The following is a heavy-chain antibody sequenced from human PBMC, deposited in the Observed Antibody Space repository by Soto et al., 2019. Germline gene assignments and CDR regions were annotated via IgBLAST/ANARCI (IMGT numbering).Heavy chain of an antibody. D-gene: IGHD1-20*01. CDR2: ISGSGGST. CDR3: AKAPGILYYLNGDFDY. CDR1: GFTFSSYA. V-gene: IGHV3-23*01. Sequence: EVQLLESGGGLVQPGGSLRLSCAASGFTFSSYAMSWVRQAPGKGLEWVSAISGSGGSTYYADSVKGRFTISRDNSKNTLYLQMNSLRAEDTAVYYCAKAPGILYYLNGDFDYWGQGTLVTVSS. J-gene: IGHJ4*02.